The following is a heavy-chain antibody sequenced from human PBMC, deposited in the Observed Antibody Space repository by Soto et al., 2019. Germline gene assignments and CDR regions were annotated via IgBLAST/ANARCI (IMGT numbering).Heavy chain of an antibody. Sequence: GGSLRLSCAASGFTFSSYAMSWVRQAPGKWLEWVSAISGSGGSTYYADSVKGRFTISRDNSKNTLYLQMNSLRAEDTAVYYCAKGIAVALYNWFDPWGQGTLVTVSS. D-gene: IGHD6-19*01. J-gene: IGHJ5*02. CDR3: AKGIAVALYNWFDP. CDR2: ISGSGGST. CDR1: GFTFSSYA. V-gene: IGHV3-23*01.